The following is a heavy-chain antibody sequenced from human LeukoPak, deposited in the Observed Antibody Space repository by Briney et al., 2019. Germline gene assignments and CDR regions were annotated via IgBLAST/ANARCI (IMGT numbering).Heavy chain of an antibody. Sequence: GGSLRLSCAASGFTFSSYAMHWVRQAPGKGLEYVSVLSSNGGSKYYAYSVKGGTIISSDNSNNTLILQMCGMTADDVAVYYCTTESQTGVDYWGQGTLVTVSS. CDR2: LSSNGGSK. J-gene: IGHJ4*02. D-gene: IGHD2-8*02. V-gene: IGHV3-64*01. CDR1: GFTFSSYA. CDR3: TTESQTGVDY.